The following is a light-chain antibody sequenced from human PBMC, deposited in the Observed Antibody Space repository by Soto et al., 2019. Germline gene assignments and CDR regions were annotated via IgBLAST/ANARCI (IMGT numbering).Light chain of an antibody. CDR2: DAS. J-gene: IGKJ4*01. CDR3: RQRGRWLT. CDR1: QSVGSY. Sequence: EIVLTQSPATPSLSPGQRAALSCRASQSVGSYLAWYQQKPGQAPRLLIYDASHRATGIPARFSGSGSGTDFTLTISSLEPEDFAVYFCRQRGRWLTFGGGTKVEIK. V-gene: IGKV3-11*01.